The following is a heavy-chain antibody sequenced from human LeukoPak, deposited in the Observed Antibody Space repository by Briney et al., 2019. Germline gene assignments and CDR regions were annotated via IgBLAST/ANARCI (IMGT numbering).Heavy chain of an antibody. CDR1: GFTFGDYG. Sequence: GGSLRLSCTASGFTFGDYGMSWVRQAPGKGLEWVGFIRSKAYGGTTEYAASVKGRFTISRDDSKSIAYLQMNSLKTEDTAVYYCTRDSALDYFPCAFDIWGQGTMVTVSS. J-gene: IGHJ3*02. V-gene: IGHV3-49*04. CDR2: IRSKAYGGTT. D-gene: IGHD2/OR15-2a*01. CDR3: TRDSALDYFPCAFDI.